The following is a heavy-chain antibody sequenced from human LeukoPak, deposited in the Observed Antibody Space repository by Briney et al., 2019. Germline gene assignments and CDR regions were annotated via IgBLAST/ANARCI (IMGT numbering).Heavy chain of an antibody. J-gene: IGHJ3*02. D-gene: IGHD6-6*01. V-gene: IGHV4-59*01. Sequence: SETLSLTCTVSGGSISSYYWSWIRQSPGKGLEWLGYMYYSGSTNYKPSLKSRVTISVDTSKNQFSLRLTSVTAADTAVYYCARGLHTRSSGRRFDVFEIWGQGTMVTVSS. CDR1: GGSISSYY. CDR2: MYYSGST. CDR3: ARGLHTRSSGRRFDVFEI.